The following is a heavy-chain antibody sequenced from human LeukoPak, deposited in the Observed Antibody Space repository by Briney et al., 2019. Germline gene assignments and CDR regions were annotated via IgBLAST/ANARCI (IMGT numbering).Heavy chain of an antibody. V-gene: IGHV3-30*02. J-gene: IGHJ4*02. CDR3: AKCGGNLWLPDDY. Sequence: GGSLRLSCAASGFTFSSYGMHWVRQAPGKGLEWVAFIRYDGSNKYYADSVKGRFTISRDNSKNTLYLQMNSLRAEDTAVYYCAKCGGNLWLPDDYWGQGTLVTVSS. D-gene: IGHD5-18*01. CDR2: IRYDGSNK. CDR1: GFTFSSYG.